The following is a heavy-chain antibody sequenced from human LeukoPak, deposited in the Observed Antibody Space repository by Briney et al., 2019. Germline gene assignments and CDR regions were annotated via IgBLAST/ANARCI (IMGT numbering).Heavy chain of an antibody. V-gene: IGHV3-30*02. J-gene: IGHJ4*02. CDR3: EKDSRTYYFGSGTFLIPKRPVGYFDH. Sequence: PGGSLRLSCAASGFTFSSYGMHWVRQAPGKGLEWVAVIRYDGGNKYYADSAKGRFTISRDNSKNTLYLQMNSLRAEDTAVYYCEKDSRTYYFGSGTFLIPKRPVGYFDHWGQGTLVTVSS. CDR1: GFTFSSYG. D-gene: IGHD3-10*01. CDR2: IRYDGGNK.